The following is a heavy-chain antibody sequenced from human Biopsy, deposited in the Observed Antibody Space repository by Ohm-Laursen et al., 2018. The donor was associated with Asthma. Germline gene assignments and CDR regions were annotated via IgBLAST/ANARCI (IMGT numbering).Heavy chain of an antibody. Sequence: SLRLSCTASGSTFGSYGLHWVRQAPGKGLEGVADIWFDGSNKHYADSVKGRFTISRDNSKNTLYLQMNSLRAEDTALYYCGRERSYMVDYWGQGTLVIVSS. CDR1: GSTFGSYG. CDR2: IWFDGSNK. J-gene: IGHJ4*02. CDR3: GRERSYMVDY. V-gene: IGHV3-33*01. D-gene: IGHD3-10*01.